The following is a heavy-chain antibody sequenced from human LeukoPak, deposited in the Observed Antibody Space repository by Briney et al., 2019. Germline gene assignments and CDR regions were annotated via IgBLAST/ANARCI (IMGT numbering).Heavy chain of an antibody. D-gene: IGHD2-2*01. J-gene: IGHJ4*02. Sequence: ASVKVSCKASGYTFTGYYLHWVRQAPGQGLEWMGWISAYNGNTDYAQKFQGRVTMTTDTSTSTAYMDLRSLRSDDTAVYYCARVAAYSSTSCFDYWGLGTLVTVSS. CDR3: ARVAAYSSTSCFDY. CDR1: GYTFTGYY. V-gene: IGHV1-18*04. CDR2: ISAYNGNT.